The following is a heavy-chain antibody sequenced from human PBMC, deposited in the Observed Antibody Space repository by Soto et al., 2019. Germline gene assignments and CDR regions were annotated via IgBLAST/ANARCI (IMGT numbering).Heavy chain of an antibody. CDR2: IWYDGSKK. V-gene: IGHV3-33*01. Sequence: QVQLVESGGGVVQPGTSLRLSCEASGFTFSGFGMHWVRQAPGKGLEWVAVIWYDGSKKYYADCVKGRFTISRDNSKNALYLQMNSLRAEDTVVYYCARGRGGSYGGNSAHFDIWGQGTLVPVSS. D-gene: IGHD4-17*01. CDR3: ARGRGGSYGGNSAHFDI. CDR1: GFTFSGFG. J-gene: IGHJ3*02.